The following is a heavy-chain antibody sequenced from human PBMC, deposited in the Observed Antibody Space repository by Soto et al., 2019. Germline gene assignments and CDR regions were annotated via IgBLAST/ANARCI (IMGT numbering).Heavy chain of an antibody. CDR3: ARGSSIAGLYYGMDV. CDR1: GGSISSGGYY. V-gene: IGHV4-31*03. Sequence: QVQLQESGPGLVKPSQTLSLTCTVSGGSISSGGYYWTWIRQHPGKGLEWIGYNHYSGITYYNPSLKSRVTISLDTSKNQSSLTLSSVTAADTAVYYCARGSSIAGLYYGMDVWGQGTTVTVSS. D-gene: IGHD6-6*01. CDR2: NHYSGIT. J-gene: IGHJ6*02.